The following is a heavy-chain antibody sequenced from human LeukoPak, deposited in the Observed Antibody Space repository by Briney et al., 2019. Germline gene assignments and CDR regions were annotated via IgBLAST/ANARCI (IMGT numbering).Heavy chain of an antibody. D-gene: IGHD2-8*02. CDR1: GFTFDDYT. V-gene: IGHV3-49*04. J-gene: IGHJ1*01. CDR3: SRGWFSRYCTGGSCHLDS. Sequence: GGSLRLSCTASGFTFDDYTLTWVRQAPGKGLEWVGSIRTKPYGGTADYAASVKGRFTISRDDSKSIAYLQLNSLKTEDTALYFCSRGWFSRYCTGGSCHLDSWGQGALVTVSS. CDR2: IRTKPYGGTA.